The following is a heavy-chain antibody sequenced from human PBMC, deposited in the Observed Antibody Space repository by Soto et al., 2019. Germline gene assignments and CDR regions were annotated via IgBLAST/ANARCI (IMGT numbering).Heavy chain of an antibody. CDR1: GGSISSGGYS. J-gene: IGHJ5*02. Sequence: SETLSLTCAVSGGSISSGGYSWSWIRQPPGKGLEWIGYIYHSGSTYYNPSLKSRVTISVYRSKNQFSLKLSSVTAADTGAYYCARSLGYCRSTSCYRGWREWCGPWGKGTLITVSS. CDR3: ARSLGYCRSTSCYRGWREWCGP. CDR2: IYHSGST. V-gene: IGHV4-30-2*01. D-gene: IGHD2-2*02.